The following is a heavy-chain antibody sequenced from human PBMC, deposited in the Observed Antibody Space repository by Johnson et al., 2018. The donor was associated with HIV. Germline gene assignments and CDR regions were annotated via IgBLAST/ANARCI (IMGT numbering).Heavy chain of an antibody. Sequence: VQLVESGGGLVQPGGSLRLSCAASGFTFSSYWMHWVRQAPGKGLEWVSGINWNGGSTGYVDSVKGRFTISRDNAKNSLYLQMNSLRAEDTAVYYCVREGAPSGRDFGAFDIWGQGTVVTVSS. CDR1: GFTFSSYW. D-gene: IGHD1-26*01. V-gene: IGHV3-74*01. J-gene: IGHJ3*02. CDR3: VREGAPSGRDFGAFDI. CDR2: INWNGGST.